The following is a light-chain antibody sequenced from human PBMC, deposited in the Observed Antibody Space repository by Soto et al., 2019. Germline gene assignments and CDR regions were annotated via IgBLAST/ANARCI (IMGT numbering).Light chain of an antibody. J-gene: IGKJ1*01. CDR3: QQRSNWPRT. CDR2: KAS. CDR1: QGISSW. V-gene: IGKV1-5*03. Sequence: DIQMTQSPSTLSASVGDRVTITCRASQGISSWLAWYQQKPGKAPKLLIYKASTLESGVPSNFSGSGSGTEFTLTISSLEPEDFAVYYCQQRSNWPRTFGQGTKVDIK.